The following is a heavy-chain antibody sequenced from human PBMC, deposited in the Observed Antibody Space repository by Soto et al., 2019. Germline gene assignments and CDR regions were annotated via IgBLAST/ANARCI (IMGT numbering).Heavy chain of an antibody. Sequence: QLQLQESGPGLVKPSETLSLTCTVSGGSISSSSYYWGWIRQPPGKGLEWIASIHYSGSTYYSPSLKSRVTISVDTSVNQFSLKLSSVTAADTAVYYCARRGGKYGDYHSYFDLWGRGTLVTVSS. J-gene: IGHJ2*01. CDR1: GGSISSSSYY. CDR3: ARRGGKYGDYHSYFDL. V-gene: IGHV4-39*01. D-gene: IGHD4-17*01. CDR2: IHYSGST.